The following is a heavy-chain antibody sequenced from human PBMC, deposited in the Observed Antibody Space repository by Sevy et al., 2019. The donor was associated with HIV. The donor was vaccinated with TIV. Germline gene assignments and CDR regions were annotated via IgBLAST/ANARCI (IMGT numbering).Heavy chain of an antibody. J-gene: IGHJ6*02. D-gene: IGHD3-16*01. V-gene: IGHV4-30-2*01. CDR3: ARAEGALRLGAQGDYYYGMDV. Sequence: SETLSLTCAVSGGSISSGGYSWSWIRQPPGKGLEWIGYIYHSGSTYYNPSLKSRVTISVDRSKNQISLKLSSVTAADTAVYYGARAEGALRLGAQGDYYYGMDVWGQGTTVTVSS. CDR1: GGSISSGGYS. CDR2: IYHSGST.